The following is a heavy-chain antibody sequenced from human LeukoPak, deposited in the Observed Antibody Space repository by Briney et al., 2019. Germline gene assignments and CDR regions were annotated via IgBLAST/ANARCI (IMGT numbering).Heavy chain of an antibody. D-gene: IGHD2-21*02. CDR1: GFTFSSYG. J-gene: IGHJ4*02. CDR3: AKDRLSVWVVVTAASDY. V-gene: IGHV3-30*02. Sequence: GGSLRLTCAASGFTFSSYGMHWVRQAPGKGLEWVAFIRYDGSNKYYADSVKGRFTISRDNSKNTLYLQMNSLRAEDTAVYYCAKDRLSVWVVVTAASDYWGQGTLVTVSS. CDR2: IRYDGSNK.